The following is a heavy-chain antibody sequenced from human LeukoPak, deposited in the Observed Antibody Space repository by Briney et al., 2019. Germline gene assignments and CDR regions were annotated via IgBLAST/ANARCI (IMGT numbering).Heavy chain of an antibody. V-gene: IGHV3-9*01. Sequence: GRSLRLSCAASGFSFSDSAMHWVRHAPGKGLEWVSGVGVTNDYVAYADSVKGRFSISRDNAKNSLYLQMNSLRAEDTALYHCVKAGTGYCTGGKCYRPFDFWGQGALVTVSS. CDR2: VGVTNDYV. CDR3: VKAGTGYCTGGKCYRPFDF. J-gene: IGHJ4*02. D-gene: IGHD2-8*02. CDR1: GFSFSDSA.